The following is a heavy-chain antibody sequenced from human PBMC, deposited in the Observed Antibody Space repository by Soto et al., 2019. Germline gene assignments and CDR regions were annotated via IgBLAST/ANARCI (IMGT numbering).Heavy chain of an antibody. V-gene: IGHV3-23*04. CDR2: ITDNGGST. Sequence: EVQLVESGGGLVQPGGSLRLSCAASGFTFRNNVMNWVRQAPGRGLEWVSAITDNGGSTYYADSVKGRCNISRDNSKNTLYLQMNSLRAEDTAVYYCAKEVYGAARGGMDVWGQGTKVTVSS. CDR3: AKEVYGAARGGMDV. CDR1: GFTFRNNV. J-gene: IGHJ6*02. D-gene: IGHD3-10*01.